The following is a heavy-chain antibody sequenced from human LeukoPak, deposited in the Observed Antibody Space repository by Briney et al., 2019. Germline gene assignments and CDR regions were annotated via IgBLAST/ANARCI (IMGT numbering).Heavy chain of an antibody. CDR2: INHSGST. J-gene: IGHJ5*02. CDR3: ARAPRRVRGDIIGWFDP. Sequence: NTSETLSLSCAVYGGSFSGYYWSWIRQPPGKGLEWIGEINHSGSTNYNPSLKSRVTISVDTSKNQFSLKLSSVTAADTAVYYCARAPRRVRGDIIGWFDPWGQGTLVTVSS. D-gene: IGHD3-10*01. V-gene: IGHV4-34*01. CDR1: GGSFSGYY.